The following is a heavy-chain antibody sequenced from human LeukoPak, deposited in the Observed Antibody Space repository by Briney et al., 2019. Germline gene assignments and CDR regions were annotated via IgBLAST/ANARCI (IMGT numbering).Heavy chain of an antibody. V-gene: IGHV1-3*01. CDR2: INAGNGNT. D-gene: IGHD5-18*01. CDR1: GYTFTSYA. J-gene: IGHJ4*02. Sequence: EASVKVSCKASGYTFTSYAMHWVRQAPGQRLEWMGWINAGNGNTKYSQKFQGRVTITRDTSASTAYMELSSLRSEDTAVYYCARYSTQGDSYGYYYFDYWGQGTLVTVSS. CDR3: ARYSTQGDSYGYYYFDY.